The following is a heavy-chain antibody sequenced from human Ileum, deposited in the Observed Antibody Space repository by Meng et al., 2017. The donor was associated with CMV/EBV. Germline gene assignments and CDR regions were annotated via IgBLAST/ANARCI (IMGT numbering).Heavy chain of an antibody. CDR2: INPSSGDT. J-gene: IGHJ4*02. D-gene: IGHD2-21*01. Sequence: GGSLRLSCKASGYPFSDHYMYWVRQVPGQGLEWMGWINPSSGDTKYAQKFQDRVTMTRDMSINTAYMELSRLRSDDTAVYYCARDKCDSDCQLGLLDSWGQGTLVTVSS. V-gene: IGHV1-2*02. CDR3: ARDKCDSDCQLGLLDS. CDR1: GYPFSDHY.